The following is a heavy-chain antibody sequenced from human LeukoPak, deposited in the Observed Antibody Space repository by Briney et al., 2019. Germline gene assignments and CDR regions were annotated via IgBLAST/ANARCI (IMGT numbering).Heavy chain of an antibody. CDR1: GFTFSSYE. D-gene: IGHD4-17*01. V-gene: IGHV3-48*03. CDR3: ARKPNHGDYEVY. CDR2: ISSSGSTI. Sequence: GGSLRLSCAASGFTFSSYEMNWVRQAPGKGLEWVSYISSSGSTIYYADSVKGRFTISRDNAKNSLYLQMNSLRAEDTAVYYCARKPNHGDYEVYWGQGTLVTVSS. J-gene: IGHJ4*02.